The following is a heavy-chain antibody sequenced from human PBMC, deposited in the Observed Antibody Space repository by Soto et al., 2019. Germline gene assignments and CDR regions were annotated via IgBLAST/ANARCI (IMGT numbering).Heavy chain of an antibody. CDR3: AHRSASQLELRN. CDR1: EFSLSTGGVG. CDR2: IFWDDDK. V-gene: IGHV2-5*02. Sequence: QITLKESGPTLVKPTQTLTLTCTFSEFSLSTGGVGVGWIRQPPGKALEWLGFIFWDDDKRYSPSLKSRLTITKDTSKNQVVLTITNMDPVDTATYYCAHRSASQLELRNWGQGTLVTVSS. J-gene: IGHJ4*02. D-gene: IGHD1-7*01.